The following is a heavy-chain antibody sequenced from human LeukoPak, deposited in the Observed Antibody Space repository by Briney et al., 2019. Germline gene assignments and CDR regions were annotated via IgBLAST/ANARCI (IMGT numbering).Heavy chain of an antibody. CDR1: GGSISSSSYY. CDR2: IYYSGST. V-gene: IGHV4-39*01. D-gene: IGHD3-9*01. CDR3: ARGRAYDILPGPKNWFDP. Sequence: SETLSLTCTVSGGSISSSSYYWGWIRQPPGKGLEWIGSIYYSGSTYYNPSLKSRVTISVDTSKNQFSLKLSSGTAADTAVYYCARGRAYDILPGPKNWFDPWGQGTLVTVSS. J-gene: IGHJ5*02.